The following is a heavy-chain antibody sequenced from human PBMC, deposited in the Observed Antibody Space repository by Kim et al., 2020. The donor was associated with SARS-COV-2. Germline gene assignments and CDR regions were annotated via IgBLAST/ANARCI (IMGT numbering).Heavy chain of an antibody. CDR3: AKEGARVVAAAGIQNYYYYGMDV. Sequence: GGSLRLSCAASGFTFSSYAMSWVRQAPGKGLEWVSAISGSGGSTYYADSVKGRFTISRDNSKNTLYLQMNSLRAEDTAVYYCAKEGARVVAAAGIQNYYYYGMDVWGQGTTVTVSS. V-gene: IGHV3-23*01. CDR1: GFTFSSYA. J-gene: IGHJ6*02. D-gene: IGHD6-13*01. CDR2: ISGSGGST.